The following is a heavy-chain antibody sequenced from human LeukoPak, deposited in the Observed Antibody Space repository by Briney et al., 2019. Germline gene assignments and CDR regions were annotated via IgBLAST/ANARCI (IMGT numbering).Heavy chain of an antibody. CDR1: GYTFTSYY. V-gene: IGHV1-46*01. Sequence: ASVKVSCKASGYTFTSYYMHWVRQAPGQGLEWMGIINPSGGSTSYAQKFQGRVTMTRDMSTSTVYMELSSLRSKDTAVYYCALSSGYFRSFDYWGQGTLVTVSS. CDR3: ALSSGYFRSFDY. D-gene: IGHD3-22*01. CDR2: INPSGGST. J-gene: IGHJ4*02.